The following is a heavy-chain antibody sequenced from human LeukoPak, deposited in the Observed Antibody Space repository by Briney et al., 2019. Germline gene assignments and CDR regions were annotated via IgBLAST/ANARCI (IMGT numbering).Heavy chain of an antibody. J-gene: IGHJ4*02. CDR2: INHSGST. D-gene: IGHD3-22*01. CDR3: ARGSKRITMIVVVLDY. V-gene: IGHV4-34*01. CDR1: GGSFSDSY. Sequence: SETLSLTCAVYGGSFSDSYWSWIRQPPGKGLEWIGEINHSGSTNYNPSLKSRVTISVDTSKNQFSLKLSSVTAADTAVYYCARGSKRITMIVVVLDYWGQGTLVTVSS.